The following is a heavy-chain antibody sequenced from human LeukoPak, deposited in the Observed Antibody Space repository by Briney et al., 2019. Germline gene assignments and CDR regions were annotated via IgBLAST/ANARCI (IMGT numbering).Heavy chain of an antibody. V-gene: IGHV4-38-2*01. CDR1: GYSISSGYY. CDR3: ARWGYGPYGYYYYYMDV. D-gene: IGHD5-18*01. CDR2: IYHSGST. Sequence: PSETLSLTCAVSGYSISSGYYWGWIRQPPGKGLEWIGSIYHSGSTYYNPSLKSRVTISVDTSKNQFSLKLSSVTAADTAVYYCARWGYGPYGYYYYYMDVWGKGTTVTVSS. J-gene: IGHJ6*03.